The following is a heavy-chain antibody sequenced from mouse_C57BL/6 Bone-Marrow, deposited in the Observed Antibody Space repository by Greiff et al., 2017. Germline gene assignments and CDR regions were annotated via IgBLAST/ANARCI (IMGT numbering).Heavy chain of an antibody. CDR1: GYTFTDYY. D-gene: IGHD1-2*01. Sequence: QVQLQQSGPELVKPGASVKISCKASGYTFTDYYINWVKQRPGQGLEWIGWIFPGSGSTYYNEKFKGKATLTVDTSSSTAYMFLSSLTSKDSAVYFCASGITTALYYFDYWGQGTTLTVSS. CDR2: IFPGSGST. J-gene: IGHJ2*01. CDR3: ASGITTALYYFDY. V-gene: IGHV1-75*01.